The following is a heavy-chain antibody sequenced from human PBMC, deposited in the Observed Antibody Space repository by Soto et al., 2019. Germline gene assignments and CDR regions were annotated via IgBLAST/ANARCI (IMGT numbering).Heavy chain of an antibody. V-gene: IGHV1-2*02. D-gene: IGHD2-2*01. J-gene: IGHJ5*02. Sequence: VASVKVSCKASGYTFTGYYMHWVRQAPGQGLEWMGWINPNSGGTNYAQKFQGRVTMTRDTSISTAYMELSRLRSDDTAVYYCARDRRYCSSTSCYHNWFDPWGQGTLVTVSS. CDR1: GYTFTGYY. CDR2: INPNSGGT. CDR3: ARDRRYCSSTSCYHNWFDP.